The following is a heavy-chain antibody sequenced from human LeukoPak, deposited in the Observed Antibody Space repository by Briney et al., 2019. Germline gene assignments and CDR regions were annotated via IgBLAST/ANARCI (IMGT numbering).Heavy chain of an antibody. D-gene: IGHD2-2*01. CDR2: IIPIFGTA. CDR3: ARYCSSTSCYFFDP. V-gene: IGHV1-69*06. J-gene: IGHJ5*02. CDR1: GGTFSSYA. Sequence: SVKVSCKASGGTFSSYAISWVRQAPGQGLEWMGGIIPIFGTANYAQKFQGRVTVTADKSTSTAYMELSSLRSEDTAVYYCARYCSSTSCYFFDPWGQGTLVTVSS.